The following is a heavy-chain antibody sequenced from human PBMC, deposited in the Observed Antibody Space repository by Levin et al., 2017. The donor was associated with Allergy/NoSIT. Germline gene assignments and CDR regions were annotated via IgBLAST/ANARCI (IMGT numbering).Heavy chain of an antibody. J-gene: IGHJ4*02. V-gene: IGHV4-34*01. CDR1: GGSFSGYY. CDR2: INHSGST. D-gene: IGHD2-2*01. CDR3: ARESGLQYQLPYYFDY. Sequence: SQTLSLTCAVYGGSFSGYYWSWIRQPPGKGLEWIGEINHSGSTNYNPSLKSRVTILVDTSKNQFSLKLSSVTAADTAVYYCARESGLQYQLPYYFDYWGQGTLVTVSS.